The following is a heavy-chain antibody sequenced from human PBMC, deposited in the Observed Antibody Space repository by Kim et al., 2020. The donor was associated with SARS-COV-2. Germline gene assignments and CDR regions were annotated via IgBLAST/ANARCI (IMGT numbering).Heavy chain of an antibody. CDR1: GFTFSSYS. D-gene: IGHD7-27*01. Sequence: GGSLRLSCAASGFTFSSYSMIWVRQAPGKGPEWVSYISSSSSDIYYADSVKGRFTISRDNAKNSLYLQIDSLRDEDTAVYYCARAARWGFDYWGRGTLVTVSS. J-gene: IGHJ4*02. CDR2: ISSSSSDI. V-gene: IGHV3-48*02. CDR3: ARAARWGFDY.